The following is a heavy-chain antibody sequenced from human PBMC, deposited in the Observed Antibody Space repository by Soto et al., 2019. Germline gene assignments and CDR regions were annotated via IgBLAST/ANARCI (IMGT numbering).Heavy chain of an antibody. V-gene: IGHV3-48*01. Sequence: GGSLRLSCAASGFTFSSYSMNWVRQAPGKGPEWVSYISSSSSTIYYADSVKGRFTISRDNSKNTLYLQMNSLRAEDTAVYFCARPALLVTTFDSWGQGTPVTVSS. J-gene: IGHJ4*02. CDR2: ISSSSSTI. CDR1: GFTFSSYS. CDR3: ARPALLVTTFDS. D-gene: IGHD4-17*01.